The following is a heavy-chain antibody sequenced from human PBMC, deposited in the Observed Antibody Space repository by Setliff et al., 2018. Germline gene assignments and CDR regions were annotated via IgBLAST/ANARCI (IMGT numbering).Heavy chain of an antibody. V-gene: IGHV3-20*04. CDR3: AKDRSRDYDDSSGYDH. J-gene: IGHJ4*02. CDR1: GFTFDVYD. CDR2: INWNGDRT. Sequence: GSLRLSCAASGFTFDVYDLNWVRQAPGKGLEWVSSINWNGDRTGYADSVKGRFTISRDNAKNSLYLQMNRLRAEDTALYYCAKDRSRDYDDSSGYDHWGQGTLVTVSS. D-gene: IGHD3-22*01.